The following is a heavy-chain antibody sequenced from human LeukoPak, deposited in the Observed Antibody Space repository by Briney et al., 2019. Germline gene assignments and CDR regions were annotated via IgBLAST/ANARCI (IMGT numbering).Heavy chain of an antibody. CDR2: INTDGTVT. J-gene: IGHJ4*02. CDR1: GFTFSKYW. D-gene: IGHD6-19*01. V-gene: IGHV3-74*01. CDR3: ATKQWLAPPPDS. Sequence: PGGSLRLSCAASGFTFSKYWMLWVRQAPGKGLESVSRINTDGTVTTYADSVKGRFTASRDNAANTMFLQMNSVRDEDTAVYYCATKQWLAPPPDSWGQGTPVTVSS.